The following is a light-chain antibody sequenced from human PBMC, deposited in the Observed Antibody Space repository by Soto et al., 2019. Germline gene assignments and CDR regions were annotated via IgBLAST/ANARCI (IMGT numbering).Light chain of an antibody. V-gene: IGKV1-6*01. CDR2: ASS. J-gene: IGKJ3*01. CDR3: LQHYNYPFT. CDR1: QGIGND. Sequence: AIQMTQSPSSLSASVGDRVTITCRASQGIGNDLGWYQQKPGKAPKLLIYASSSLQSGVPSRFSGSGSGTDFTLTISSLQPEDFATYYCLQHYNYPFTFGPGTKVDI.